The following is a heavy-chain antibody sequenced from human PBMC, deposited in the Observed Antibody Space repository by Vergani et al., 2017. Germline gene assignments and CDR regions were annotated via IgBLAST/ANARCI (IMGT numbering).Heavy chain of an antibody. CDR3: AKGFTYNWNYYYYYMDV. Sequence: EGQLVESGGDWVQRGGSLRLSCAASGFTFSSYAMSWVRQAPGKGLEWVSAISGSGGSTYYADSVKGRFTISRDNSKNTLYLQMNSLRAEDTAVYYCAKGFTYNWNYYYYYMDVWGKGTTVTVSS. J-gene: IGHJ6*03. D-gene: IGHD1-20*01. CDR1: GFTFSSYA. V-gene: IGHV3-23*04. CDR2: ISGSGGST.